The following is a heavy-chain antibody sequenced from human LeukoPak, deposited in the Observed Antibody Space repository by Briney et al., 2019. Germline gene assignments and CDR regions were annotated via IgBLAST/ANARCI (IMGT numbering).Heavy chain of an antibody. Sequence: GGSLRLSCAASGFTFSTYWMHWVRQAPGKGLVWVSQINTDGNSATYADSVKGRFTVSRDNAKNTLYLQMNSLRAEDTAVYYCARELASGDWGQGTLVTVSS. CDR2: INTDGNSA. D-gene: IGHD6-13*01. J-gene: IGHJ4*02. CDR1: GFTFSTYW. V-gene: IGHV3-74*01. CDR3: ARELASGD.